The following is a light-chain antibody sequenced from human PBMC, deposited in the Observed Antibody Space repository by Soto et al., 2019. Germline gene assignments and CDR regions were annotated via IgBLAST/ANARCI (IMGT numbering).Light chain of an antibody. CDR3: NSYTGNNTPV. Sequence: QSVLSQPASGSWSPGQWITISCTVTSSDVGGYNYVSWYQQHPGKAPKLMIYEVSNRPSGVSNRFSGSKSDNTASLTISGLQAEDEADYYCNSYTGNNTPVFGTGPKVTVL. J-gene: IGLJ1*01. CDR2: EVS. V-gene: IGLV2-14*01. CDR1: SSDVGGYNY.